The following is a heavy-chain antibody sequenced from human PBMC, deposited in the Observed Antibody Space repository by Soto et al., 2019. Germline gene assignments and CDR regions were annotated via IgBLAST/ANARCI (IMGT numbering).Heavy chain of an antibody. V-gene: IGHV4-4*07. CDR3: AREGSYSAYNFAHGIQLWSFDF. Sequence: SETLSLTCAVSGGAINTFYWSWVRQPAGKGLGWIGRIFSSGSTSFNPSLESRVAMSVDTSKNHFSLNLSSVTAADMAVYYCAREGSYSAYNFAHGIQLWSFDFWGQGALVTVSS. J-gene: IGHJ4*02. CDR2: IFSSGST. D-gene: IGHD5-12*01. CDR1: GGAINTFY.